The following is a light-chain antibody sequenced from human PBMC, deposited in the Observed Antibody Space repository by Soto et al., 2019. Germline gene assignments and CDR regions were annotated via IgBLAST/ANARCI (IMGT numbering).Light chain of an antibody. Sequence: EILMTQSPATLSVSPGERATLSWRASQSVSSNLAWYQHKPGKAPRLLIYGASTRATGIPARLSGSGYGRELTITSSGLKNEEVEAYSFPLYETRSPTSGRGTKVDIK. V-gene: IGKV3-15*01. CDR3: PLYETRSPT. J-gene: IGKJ1*01. CDR1: QSVSSN. CDR2: GAS.